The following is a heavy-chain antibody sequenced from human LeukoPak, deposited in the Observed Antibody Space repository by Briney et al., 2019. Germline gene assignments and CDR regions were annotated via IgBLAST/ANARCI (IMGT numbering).Heavy chain of an antibody. CDR3: ARVLDSGNYYFDY. CDR1: GFTFSSYG. CDR2: ITSSSYK. Sequence: GGSLRLSCAASGFTFSSYGMNWVPQAPGKGLEWVSSITSSSYKYYADSVKGRFTISRDNAKNSLYLQMNSLRAEDTAVYYCARVLDSGNYYFDYWGQGTLVTVSS. J-gene: IGHJ4*02. V-gene: IGHV3-21*01. D-gene: IGHD1-26*01.